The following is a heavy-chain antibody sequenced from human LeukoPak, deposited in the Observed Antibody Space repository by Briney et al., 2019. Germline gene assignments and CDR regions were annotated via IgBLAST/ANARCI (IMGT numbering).Heavy chain of an antibody. Sequence: GGSLRLSCAASGFTFSSYSMNWVRQAPGKGLEWVSSISSSSSYIYYADSVKGRFTISRDNAKNSLYLQMNSLRAEDTAVYYCASYSSSSDFDYWGQGTLVTVSS. V-gene: IGHV3-21*01. CDR3: ASYSSSSDFDY. CDR2: ISSSSSYI. D-gene: IGHD6-6*01. CDR1: GFTFSSYS. J-gene: IGHJ4*02.